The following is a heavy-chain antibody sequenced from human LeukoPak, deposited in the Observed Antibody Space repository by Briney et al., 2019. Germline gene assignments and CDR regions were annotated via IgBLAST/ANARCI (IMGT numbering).Heavy chain of an antibody. J-gene: IGHJ4*02. D-gene: IGHD5-18*01. Sequence: ASMKVSCKASGDTLSIYAISWVRHSPGQGLEWMGRIIPILGIANYAQKFQGRVTITADKPTSTAYMELSSLRSEDTAVYYCARDRAPDTAMEYWGQGTLVTVSS. CDR1: GDTLSIYA. V-gene: IGHV1-69*04. CDR3: ARDRAPDTAMEY. CDR2: IIPILGIA.